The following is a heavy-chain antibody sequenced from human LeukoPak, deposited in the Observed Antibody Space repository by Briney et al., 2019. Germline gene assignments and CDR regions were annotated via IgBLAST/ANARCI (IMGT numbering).Heavy chain of an antibody. Sequence: SETLSPTCTVSGGSISSYYWSWIRQPAGKGLEWIGRIYTSGSTDYNPSLKSRVTMSVDTSKIQFSLKLSSVTAADTAVYYCARGSIAVAGTDPYYYYYMDVWGKGTTVTVSS. CDR1: GGSISSYY. J-gene: IGHJ6*03. D-gene: IGHD6-19*01. V-gene: IGHV4-4*07. CDR2: IYTSGST. CDR3: ARGSIAVAGTDPYYYYYMDV.